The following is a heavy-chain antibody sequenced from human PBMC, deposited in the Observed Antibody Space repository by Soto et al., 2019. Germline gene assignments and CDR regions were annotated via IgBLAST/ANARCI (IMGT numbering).Heavy chain of an antibody. CDR1: GGSISSGGYP. Sequence: QLQLQESGSGLVKPSQTLSLTCAVSGGSISSGGYPWSWIRQPPGKGLEWIGYIYHSGSTYYNPSLKSRVTISVDRSKNQFSLKLSSVTAADTAVYYCARAAGATGWFDPWGQGTLVTVSS. CDR3: ARAAGATGWFDP. D-gene: IGHD1-26*01. CDR2: IYHSGST. J-gene: IGHJ5*02. V-gene: IGHV4-30-2*01.